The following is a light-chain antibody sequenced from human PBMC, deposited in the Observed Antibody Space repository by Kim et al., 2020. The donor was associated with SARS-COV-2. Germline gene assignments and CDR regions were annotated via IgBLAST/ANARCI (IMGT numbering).Light chain of an antibody. CDR2: DVS. CDR3: SSYTSSSTPL. Sequence: GPSVTISCTGTSSDVGGYNYVSWYQQHPGRAPKLMIYDVSNRPSGVSNRFSGSKSGNTASLTISGLQAEDEADYYCSSYTSSSTPLFGGGTQLTVL. V-gene: IGLV2-14*03. CDR1: SSDVGGYNY. J-gene: IGLJ2*01.